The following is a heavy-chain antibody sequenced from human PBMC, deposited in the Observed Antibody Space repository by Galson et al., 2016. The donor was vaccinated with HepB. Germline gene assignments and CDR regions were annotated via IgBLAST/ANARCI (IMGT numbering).Heavy chain of an antibody. CDR2: INPNVGST. V-gene: IGHV1-46*01. Sequence: SVKVSCTASGYTFTAYFIYWVRQAPGQGLEWMGFINPNVGSTTFAQKFQDRVTMTRDTSTSTVFMELSSLRSEDTAVYYCAREHDIWTTYAFDIWGQGTMITVSS. CDR1: GYTFTAYF. D-gene: IGHD2/OR15-2a*01. CDR3: AREHDIWTTYAFDI. J-gene: IGHJ3*02.